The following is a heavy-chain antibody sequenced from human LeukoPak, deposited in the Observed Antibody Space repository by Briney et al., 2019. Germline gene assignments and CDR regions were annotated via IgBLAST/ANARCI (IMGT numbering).Heavy chain of an antibody. CDR1: YGALSGYY. Sequence: SETLSLTCAVHYGALSGYYWTWIRQPPGKGLEWIGEIHHSGGSNYNASLKGRVTISLDTSKNKFSLQLTSMTAADSAVYFGARGGGHRRSGLDIWGLGTVVTVLS. CDR3: ARGGGHRRSGLDI. J-gene: IGHJ5*02. V-gene: IGHV4-34*01. CDR2: IHHSGGS. D-gene: IGHD3-16*02.